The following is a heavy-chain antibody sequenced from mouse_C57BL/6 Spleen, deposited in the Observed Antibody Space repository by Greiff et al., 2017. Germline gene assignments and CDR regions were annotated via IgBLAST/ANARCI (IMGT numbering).Heavy chain of an antibody. CDR2: ISDGGSYT. CDR3: ARDLMDY. CDR1: GFTFSSYA. V-gene: IGHV5-4*01. J-gene: IGHJ4*01. Sequence: EVQRVESGGGLVKPGGSLKLSCAASGFTFSSYAMSWVRQTPEKRLEWVATISDGGSYTYYPDNVKGRFTISRDNAKNNLYLQMSHLKSEDTAMYYCARDLMDYWGQVTSVTVSS.